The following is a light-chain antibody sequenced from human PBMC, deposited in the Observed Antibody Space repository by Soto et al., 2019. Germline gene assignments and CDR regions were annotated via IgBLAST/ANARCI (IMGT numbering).Light chain of an antibody. J-gene: IGKJ1*01. Sequence: ETVMTQSPATVSVSPGEIATVCCRARQSVNSNLAWYQQKLGQAPRVLIYGASTRATGIPARFSGSGSGTEFILTISSLQSEDFAVYYCQEYNTWPWTFGQGTKVDIK. CDR2: GAS. CDR3: QEYNTWPWT. CDR1: QSVNSN. V-gene: IGKV3-15*01.